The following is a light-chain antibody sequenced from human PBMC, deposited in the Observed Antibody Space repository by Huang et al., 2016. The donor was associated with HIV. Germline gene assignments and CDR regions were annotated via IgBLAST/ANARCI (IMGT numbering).Light chain of an antibody. V-gene: IGKV1-39*01. Sequence: DIQMTQFPTSLSASVGDRLTISCRSSPTISKYLNWYQQKPGAAPKLLISGTSNLQSGVPTMFSGSGSGTHFTLAINNLQPEDSATYYCQQSYSVPRTFGQGTKLEI. J-gene: IGKJ2*01. CDR1: PTISKY. CDR3: QQSYSVPRT. CDR2: GTS.